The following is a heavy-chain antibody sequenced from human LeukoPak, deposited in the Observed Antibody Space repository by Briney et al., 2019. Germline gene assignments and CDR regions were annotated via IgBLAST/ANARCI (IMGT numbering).Heavy chain of an antibody. CDR3: ARDIIPYSCGHFYY. D-gene: IGHD6-19*01. J-gene: IGHJ4*02. CDR1: GGSISSSSYY. Sequence: SETLSLTCTVSGGSISSSSYYWGWIRQPPGKGLEWIGSIYYSGSTYYNPSLKSRVTISVDTSKNQFSLKLSSVTAADTAVYYCARDIIPYSCGHFYYWGQGTLVTVSS. CDR2: IYYSGST. V-gene: IGHV4-39*02.